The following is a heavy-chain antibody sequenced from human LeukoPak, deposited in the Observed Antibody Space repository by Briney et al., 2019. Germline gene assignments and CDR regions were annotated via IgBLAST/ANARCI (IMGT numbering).Heavy chain of an antibody. CDR1: GFSVDNQY. CDR2: IYSGGAT. J-gene: IGHJ4*02. Sequence: GGSLRLSCAVSGFSVDNQYMTWVRQAPGKGLEWVSPIYSGGATYYTDSVEGRFTISRDNSKNTLYLQMNSLRTDDTAVYFCTRPLSPVPNWGQGTLVTVSS. D-gene: IGHD1-1*01. V-gene: IGHV3-66*01. CDR3: TRPLSPVPN.